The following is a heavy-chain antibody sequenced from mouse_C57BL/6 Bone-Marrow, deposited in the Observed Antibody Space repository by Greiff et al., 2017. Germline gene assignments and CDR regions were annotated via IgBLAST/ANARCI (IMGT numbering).Heavy chain of an antibody. D-gene: IGHD2-5*01. CDR3: EIDGSKVPYYFDD. J-gene: IGHJ2*01. CDR2: IDPSARYT. V-gene: IGHV1-69*01. Sequence: QVQLQQPGAELVMPGASVKLSCKASGYTFTSYWMHWVKQRPGQGLEWIGGIDPSARYTNYNQTFKGKSTLTVDQSSSTTYMQLSSLTSVDSAVYYCEIDGSKVPYYFDDWGQGTTLTVSS. CDR1: GYTFTSYW.